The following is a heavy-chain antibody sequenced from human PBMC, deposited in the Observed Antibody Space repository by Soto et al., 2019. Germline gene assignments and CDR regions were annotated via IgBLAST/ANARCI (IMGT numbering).Heavy chain of an antibody. D-gene: IGHD2-8*01. CDR3: ASEKWSLFDH. Sequence: GGSLRLSCAASGINFNDYWMSWVRQAPGKGLEWVANIKEDGSSKYYVDSVKGRFTISRDNAKNSLYLQMNSLRAEDTALYYCASEKWSLFDHWCQGTPVTVSS. V-gene: IGHV3-7*03. J-gene: IGHJ4*02. CDR2: IKEDGSSK. CDR1: GINFNDYW.